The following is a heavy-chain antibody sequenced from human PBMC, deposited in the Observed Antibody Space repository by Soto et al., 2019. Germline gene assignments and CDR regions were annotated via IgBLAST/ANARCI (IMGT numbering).Heavy chain of an antibody. CDR1: GGSISSYY. J-gene: IGHJ6*02. CDR2: IYYSGST. V-gene: IGHV4-59*01. D-gene: IGHD2-15*01. Sequence: QVQLQESGPGLVKPSETLSLTCTVSGGSISSYYWSWIRQPPGKGLEWIGYIYYSGSTNYNPSLKSRVTISVDTSKNQFSLKLSSVTAADTAVYYCARDLADIVNGYWYGMDVWGQGTTVTVSS. CDR3: ARDLADIVNGYWYGMDV.